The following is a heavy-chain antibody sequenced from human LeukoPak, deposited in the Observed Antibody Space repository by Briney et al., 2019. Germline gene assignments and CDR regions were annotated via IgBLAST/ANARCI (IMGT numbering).Heavy chain of an antibody. CDR3: ARARDPGSAVPDSGF. CDR1: GGTFSNYA. Sequence: SVKVSCKASGGTFSNYAISWVRQAPGQGLEWMGKIIPILGIANYAQKFQGRVTITADKSTSTAYMELSSLRSEDTAVYYCARARDPGSAVPDSGFWGQGTLVTVSS. J-gene: IGHJ4*02. D-gene: IGHD6-19*01. CDR2: IIPILGIA. V-gene: IGHV1-69*04.